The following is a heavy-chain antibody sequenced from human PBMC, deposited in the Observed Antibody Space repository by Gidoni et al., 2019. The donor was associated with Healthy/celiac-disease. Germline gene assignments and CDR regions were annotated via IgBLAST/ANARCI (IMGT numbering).Heavy chain of an antibody. CDR3: ARLRWYSNWFDP. V-gene: IGHV4-59*01. D-gene: IGHD4-17*01. Sequence: QVQLQESGPGLVKPSETLSLTCTVSGGSISSYYWSWIRQPPGKGLEWIGYIYYSGSTNYNPSLKSRVTISVDTSKNQFSLKLSSVTAADTAVYYCARLRWYSNWFDPWGQGTLVTVSS. CDR1: GGSISSYY. CDR2: IYYSGST. J-gene: IGHJ5*02.